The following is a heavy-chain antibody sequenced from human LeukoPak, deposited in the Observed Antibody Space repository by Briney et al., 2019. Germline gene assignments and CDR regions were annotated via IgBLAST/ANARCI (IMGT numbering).Heavy chain of an antibody. V-gene: IGHV3-48*03. Sequence: PGGSLRLSCAASRFTFSSYEMNWVRQAPGKGLEWVSYISSSGSTIYYADSVRGRFSISRDNAKNSLYLQMNSLRAEDTAVYYCARAWWGEGPFDSWGQGTLVTVSS. CDR2: ISSSGSTI. CDR1: RFTFSSYE. J-gene: IGHJ4*02. CDR3: ARAWWGEGPFDS. D-gene: IGHD2-8*02.